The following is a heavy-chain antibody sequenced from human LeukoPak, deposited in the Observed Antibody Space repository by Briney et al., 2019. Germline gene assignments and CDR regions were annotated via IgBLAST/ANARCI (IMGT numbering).Heavy chain of an antibody. CDR3: ARKDSYDSSEVYFQH. J-gene: IGHJ1*01. V-gene: IGHV1-69*05. CDR1: GGTFNSYA. Sequence: SVKVSCKASGGTFNSYAISWVRQAPGKGVEWMGRIIPIFGTSNYAQKFQGRVTITTDESTSTAYMELSSLRSEDTAVYYCARKDSYDSSEVYFQHWGQGTLVTVSS. D-gene: IGHD3-22*01. CDR2: IIPIFGTS.